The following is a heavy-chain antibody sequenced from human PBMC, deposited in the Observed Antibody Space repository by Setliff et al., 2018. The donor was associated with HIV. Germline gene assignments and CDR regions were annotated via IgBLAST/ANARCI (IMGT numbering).Heavy chain of an antibody. D-gene: IGHD3-16*01. CDR2: IYYHGST. Sequence: SETLSLTCTVSGDSISSGGYYWSWIRQLPGKGLEWIGYIYYHGSTYYNPSLKSRVTISIDTSQNQFSLQLTSVTAADTAVYYCVNPSGAMGDFDSWGQGTLVTVSS. CDR3: VNPSGAMGDFDS. CDR1: GDSISSGGYY. J-gene: IGHJ4*02. V-gene: IGHV4-39*01.